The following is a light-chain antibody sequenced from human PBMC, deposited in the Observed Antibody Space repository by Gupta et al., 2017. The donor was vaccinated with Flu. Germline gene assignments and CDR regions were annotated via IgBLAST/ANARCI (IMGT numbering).Light chain of an antibody. CDR2: EGS. CDR3: CSYAGSRV. J-gene: IGLJ2*01. V-gene: IGLV2-23*01. CDR1: SSDVGSYNL. Sequence: TVTSSDVGSYNLVSWYQQHPGKAPKLMIYEGSKRPSGVSNRFSGSKSGNTASRTIAGRQAEDEADDYCCSYAGSRVFGGGTKLTVL.